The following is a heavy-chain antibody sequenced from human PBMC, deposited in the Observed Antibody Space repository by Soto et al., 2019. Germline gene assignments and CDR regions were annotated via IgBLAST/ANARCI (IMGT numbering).Heavy chain of an antibody. CDR1: GFTIRDHY. V-gene: IGHV3-72*01. Sequence: GGALRLSGAASGFTIRDHYIDWVRQAPGKGLEWVGRSRDKSESYTTEYAASVKGRLTISRDESKNSVYVQMNSLKNEDTAVYYCVSVMERGYFDCWGQGMLATYSS. D-gene: IGHD1-1*01. CDR3: VSVMERGYFDC. CDR2: SRDKSESYTT. J-gene: IGHJ4*02.